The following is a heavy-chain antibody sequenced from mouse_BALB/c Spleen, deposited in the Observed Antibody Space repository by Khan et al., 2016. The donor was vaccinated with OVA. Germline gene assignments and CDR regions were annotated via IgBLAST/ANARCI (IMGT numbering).Heavy chain of an antibody. D-gene: IGHD1-1*01. Sequence: QVQLQQSGAELAKPGASVKMSCKASGYTFINYWMNWVKQRPGQGLEWIGYINPTTSYTEYNLKFKDKATLTADKSSSTAHMQLSSLTSEDSAVYYCARRGLRWDFDYWGQGTTLTVSS. CDR2: INPTTSYT. CDR1: GYTFINYW. V-gene: IGHV1-7*01. J-gene: IGHJ2*01. CDR3: ARRGLRWDFDY.